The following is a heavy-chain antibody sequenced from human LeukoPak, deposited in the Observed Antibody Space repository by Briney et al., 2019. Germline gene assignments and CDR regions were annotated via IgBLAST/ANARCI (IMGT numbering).Heavy chain of an antibody. D-gene: IGHD2-15*01. V-gene: IGHV3-30*04. CDR2: IPHDGTNI. Sequence: PVGYLRLSCAASRFNFSGYALHWVRQAPGKGLDWLAVIPHDGTNILYADSVKGRITVSRDNSKSTLFLQMNSLNAEETAVYYCARVTAGRYGSGKGCYSSHWGQGALVTVSS. J-gene: IGHJ4*02. CDR3: ARVTAGRYGSGKGCYSSH. CDR1: RFNFSGYA.